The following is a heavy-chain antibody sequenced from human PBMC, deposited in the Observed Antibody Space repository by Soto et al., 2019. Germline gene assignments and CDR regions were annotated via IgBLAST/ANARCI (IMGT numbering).Heavy chain of an antibody. J-gene: IGHJ6*02. D-gene: IGHD5-12*01. Sequence: GESLKISCKGSGYSFTSYWIGWVLQMPGKGLEWMGIIYPGDPDTRYSPSFQGQVTISADKSISTAYLQWSSLKASDTAMYYCATQMATEDYYYYYGMDVWGQGTTVTVSS. CDR2: IYPGDPDT. CDR1: GYSFTSYW. CDR3: ATQMATEDYYYYYGMDV. V-gene: IGHV5-51*01.